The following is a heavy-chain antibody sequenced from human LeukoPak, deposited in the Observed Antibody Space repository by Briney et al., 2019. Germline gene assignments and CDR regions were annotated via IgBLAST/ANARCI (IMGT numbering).Heavy chain of an antibody. D-gene: IGHD3-10*01. CDR3: ARLLLGGYGSGSSYLDY. J-gene: IGHJ4*02. CDR1: GFTFSSYW. Sequence: GGSLRLSCAASGFTFSSYWMSWVRQAPGKGLEWVANITQDGSEKYYVDSVKGRFTISRDNAKNSLYLQMNSLRAEDTAVYYCARLLLGGYGSGSSYLDYWGQGTLVTVSS. V-gene: IGHV3-7*01. CDR2: ITQDGSEK.